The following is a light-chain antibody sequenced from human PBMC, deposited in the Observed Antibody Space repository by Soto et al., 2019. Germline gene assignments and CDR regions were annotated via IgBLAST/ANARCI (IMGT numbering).Light chain of an antibody. Sequence: QSALTQPASVSGSPGQSITISCTGTSSDIGAYNYVSWYQHHPGKAPKLMIAEVSNRPSGVSNRFSGSRSGNTASLTISGLQAEDEADYHCCSYTGNTTPVFGGGTKLTVL. V-gene: IGLV2-14*01. CDR3: CSYTGNTTPV. CDR2: EVS. CDR1: SSDIGAYNY. J-gene: IGLJ3*02.